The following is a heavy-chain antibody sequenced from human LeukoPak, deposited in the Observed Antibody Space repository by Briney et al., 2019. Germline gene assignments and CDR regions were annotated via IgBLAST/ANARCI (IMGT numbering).Heavy chain of an antibody. Sequence: PGGSLRLSCAASGFTFSSYGMHWVRQAPGKGLEWVAFIRYDGSNKYYADSVKGRFTISRDNSKNTLYLQMNSLRAEDTAVYYCAKDQARGPYCSGGSCYNYYYYMDVWGKGTTVTISS. CDR2: IRYDGSNK. CDR1: GFTFSSYG. J-gene: IGHJ6*03. V-gene: IGHV3-30*02. CDR3: AKDQARGPYCSGGSCYNYYYYMDV. D-gene: IGHD2-15*01.